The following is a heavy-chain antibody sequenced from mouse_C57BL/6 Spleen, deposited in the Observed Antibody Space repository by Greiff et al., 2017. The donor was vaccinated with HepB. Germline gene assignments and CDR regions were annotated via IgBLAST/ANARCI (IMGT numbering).Heavy chain of an antibody. V-gene: IGHV1-55*01. Sequence: QVQLKQPGAELVKPGASVKMSCKASGYTFPSYWITWVKQRPGQGLEWIGDIYPGSGSTNYNEKFKSKATLTVDQSSSTAYMQLSSLTSEDSAVYYCARGGLLDAMDYWGQGTSVTVSS. J-gene: IGHJ4*01. CDR1: GYTFPSYW. D-gene: IGHD1-1*01. CDR3: ARGGLLDAMDY. CDR2: IYPGSGST.